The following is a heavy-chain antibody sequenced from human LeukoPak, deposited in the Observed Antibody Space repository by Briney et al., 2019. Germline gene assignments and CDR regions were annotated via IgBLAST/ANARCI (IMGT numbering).Heavy chain of an antibody. CDR1: GGSISPYY. J-gene: IGHJ4*02. V-gene: IGHV4-4*09. D-gene: IGHD1-7*01. Sequence: PSETLSLTCTVSGGSISPYYWGWIRQPPGKGLEWIGYIYSSGSTVYNTPLRSRVTISLDTSKNQFSLDLSSVIAADTAVYYCAKYNWNYAYFDYWGQGTLVTVSS. CDR2: IYSSGST. CDR3: AKYNWNYAYFDY.